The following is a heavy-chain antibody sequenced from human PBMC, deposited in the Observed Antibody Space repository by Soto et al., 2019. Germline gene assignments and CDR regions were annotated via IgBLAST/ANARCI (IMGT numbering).Heavy chain of an antibody. CDR1: GGSISSSDYY. J-gene: IGHJ3*01. CDR3: ARDDRQWLNAFDV. D-gene: IGHD6-19*01. CDR2: IYFTVTT. V-gene: IGHV4-30-4*01. Sequence: QVQLQESGPGLVKPSQTLSLTCTVSGGSISSSDYYWSWIRQPPGKGLEWIGYIYFTVTTSYNPSLKSRVTISQDTSKNQFSLKLSSVTAADTAVYYCARDDRQWLNAFDVWGQGTMVTVSS.